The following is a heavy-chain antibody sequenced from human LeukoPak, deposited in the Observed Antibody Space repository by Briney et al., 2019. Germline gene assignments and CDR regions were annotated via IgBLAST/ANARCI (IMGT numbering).Heavy chain of an antibody. D-gene: IGHD7-27*01. CDR1: GGSINYYY. CDR3: ARETPGAGHLDY. V-gene: IGHV4-59*01. J-gene: IGHJ4*02. CDR2: IYYSGGT. Sequence: SETLSLTCTVSGGSINYYYWMWIRQPPGKGLEWIGYIYYSGGTHYNPSLKSRVTMLVDTSKNQFSLKLTAVTAADTAVYYCARETPGAGHLDYWGQGSLVTVSS.